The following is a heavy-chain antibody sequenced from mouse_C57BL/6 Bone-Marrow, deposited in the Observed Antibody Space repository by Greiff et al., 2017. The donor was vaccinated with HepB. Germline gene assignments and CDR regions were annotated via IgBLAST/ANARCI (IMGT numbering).Heavy chain of an antibody. J-gene: IGHJ4*01. V-gene: IGHV5-9-1*02. CDR1: GFTFSSYA. CDR3: TRVGDYPYYAMDY. D-gene: IGHD2-4*01. Sequence: EVHLVESGEGLVKPGGSLKLSCAASGFTFSSYAMSWVRQTPEKRLEWVAYISSGGDYIYYADTVKGRFTISRDNARNTLYLQMSSLKSEDTAMYYCTRVGDYPYYAMDYWGQGTSVTVSS. CDR2: ISSGGDYI.